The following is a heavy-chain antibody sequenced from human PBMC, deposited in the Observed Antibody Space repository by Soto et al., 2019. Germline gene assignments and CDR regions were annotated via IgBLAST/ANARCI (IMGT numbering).Heavy chain of an antibody. Sequence: GGSLRLSCAASGFTFSSYAMSWVGQAPGKGLEWVSAISGSGGSTYYTDSVKGRFTISRDNSKNTLYLQMNSLRAEDTAVYYCANSRSSSWFADYWGQGTLVTVSS. CDR2: ISGSGGST. CDR3: ANSRSSSWFADY. CDR1: GFTFSSYA. J-gene: IGHJ4*02. D-gene: IGHD6-13*01. V-gene: IGHV3-23*01.